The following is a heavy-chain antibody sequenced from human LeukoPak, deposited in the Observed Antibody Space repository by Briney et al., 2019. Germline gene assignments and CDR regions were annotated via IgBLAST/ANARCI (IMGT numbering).Heavy chain of an antibody. V-gene: IGHV3-21*01. CDR3: AREDTLGGY. J-gene: IGHJ4*02. CDR1: GFALKSYS. CDR2: ISSTSAYI. Sequence: GGSLRLPCAGSGFALKSYSLSWVRQAPGKGLEWVSFISSTSAYIYYADSVKGRFTISRDNAKNSLYLQMNSLRAEDTAVYYCAREDTLGGYWGQGTLVTVSS. D-gene: IGHD3-10*01.